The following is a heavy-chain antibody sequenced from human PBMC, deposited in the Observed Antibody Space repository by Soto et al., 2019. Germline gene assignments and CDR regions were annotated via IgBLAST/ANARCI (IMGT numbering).Heavy chain of an antibody. V-gene: IGHV3-30-3*01. CDR1: GFTFSPYT. CDR3: ARGGGFCGADCYKGGIDY. D-gene: IGHD2-21*02. Sequence: PGGSLRLSCAASGFTFSPYTMHWVRRTPGKGLEWVAVISYDGSDKNYADSVRGRFTISRDNSKNTLFLQMNSLRAEDTALYYCARGGGFCGADCYKGGIDYWGQGALVTVSS. J-gene: IGHJ4*02. CDR2: ISYDGSDK.